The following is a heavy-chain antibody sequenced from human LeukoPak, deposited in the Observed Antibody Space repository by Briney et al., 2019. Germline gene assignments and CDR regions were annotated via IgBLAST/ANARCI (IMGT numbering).Heavy chain of an antibody. CDR2: ISTSGSTI. Sequence: GGSLRLSCAASGFTFTSYEMNWVRQAPGKGLEWVSCISTSGSTIYYADSVKGRFTISRDNARNSLFLQMNSLRAEDTAVYYCARAGPGYRFDYWGQGTLVTVSS. J-gene: IGHJ4*02. V-gene: IGHV3-48*03. D-gene: IGHD5-18*01. CDR3: ARAGPGYRFDY. CDR1: GFTFTSYE.